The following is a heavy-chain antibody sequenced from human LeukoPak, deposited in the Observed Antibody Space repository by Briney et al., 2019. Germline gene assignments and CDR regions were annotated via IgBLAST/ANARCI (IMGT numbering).Heavy chain of an antibody. CDR2: IYHSGST. CDR1: GGSISSGGYY. Sequence: SQTLSLTCTVSGGSISSGGYYWSWIRQHPGKGLEWIGYIYHSGSTYYNPSLKSRVTISVDTSKNQFSLKLSSVTAADTAVYYCARGVIAAAGTFDYWGQGTLVTVSS. D-gene: IGHD6-13*01. J-gene: IGHJ4*02. CDR3: ARGVIAAAGTFDY. V-gene: IGHV4-31*03.